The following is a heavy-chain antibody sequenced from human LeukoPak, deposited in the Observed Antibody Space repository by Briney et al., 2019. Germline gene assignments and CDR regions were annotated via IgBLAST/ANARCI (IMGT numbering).Heavy chain of an antibody. Sequence: RRASVTVSCKASGYTFTSYGISWVRQAPGQGLEWLGWMSAYNGNTNYAEKLQGRVTMTTDTSTSTAYMELRSLRSDDTAVYYCARDDKSGSWSWFAPWGQGTLVTVSS. V-gene: IGHV1-18*01. J-gene: IGHJ5*02. D-gene: IGHD1-26*01. CDR2: MSAYNGNT. CDR3: ARDDKSGSWSWFAP. CDR1: GYTFTSYG.